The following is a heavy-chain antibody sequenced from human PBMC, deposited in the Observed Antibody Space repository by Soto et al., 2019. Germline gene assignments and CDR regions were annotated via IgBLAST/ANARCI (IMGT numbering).Heavy chain of an antibody. CDR2: IYYSGST. D-gene: IGHD2-2*01. V-gene: IGHV4-31*03. CDR3: AREGTKDGLGSPYYYYGMDV. Sequence: SETLSLTCTVSGGPITTGGHFWSWIRQYPGKGLEWIGYIYYSGSTYYNPSLKSRVTISVDTSKNQFSLKLSSVTAADTAVYYCAREGTKDGLGSPYYYYGMDVWGQGTTVTVSS. J-gene: IGHJ6*02. CDR1: GGPITTGGHF.